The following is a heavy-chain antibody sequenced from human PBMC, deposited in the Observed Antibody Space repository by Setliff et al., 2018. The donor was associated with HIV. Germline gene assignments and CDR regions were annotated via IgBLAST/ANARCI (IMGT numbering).Heavy chain of an antibody. CDR3: ARALGISSDTNRFDY. CDR2: IIPSLTIA. Sequence: SVMVSCKTSGDTFSTYAISWVRQAPGQGLEWMGGIIPSLTIANYEHKFQGRVTITADKSTTTAYMELKSLKSEDTAVYYCARALGISSDTNRFDYWGQGTPVTVSS. J-gene: IGHJ4*02. D-gene: IGHD2-8*01. CDR1: GDTFSTYA. V-gene: IGHV1-69*10.